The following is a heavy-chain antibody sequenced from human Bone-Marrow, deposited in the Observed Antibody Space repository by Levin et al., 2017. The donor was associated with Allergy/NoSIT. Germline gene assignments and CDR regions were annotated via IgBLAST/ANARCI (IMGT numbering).Heavy chain of an antibody. CDR2: IIPIYGTS. CDR1: GGTFSIKA. V-gene: IGHV1-69*06. J-gene: IGHJ6*02. D-gene: IGHD3-22*01. CDR3: ARTDNDSGGYHPYYYFGMDV. Sequence: SVKVSCKPSGGTFSIKAITWVRQAPGQGLEWMGGIIPIYGTSNYAQKFQGRVTITADTSTRTVYMELSSLRIEDTAVYYCARTDNDSGGYHPYYYFGMDVWGQGTTVTVSS.